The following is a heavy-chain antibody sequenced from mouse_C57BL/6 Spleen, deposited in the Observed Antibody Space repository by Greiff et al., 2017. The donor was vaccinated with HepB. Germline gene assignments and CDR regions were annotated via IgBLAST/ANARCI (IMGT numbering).Heavy chain of an antibody. Sequence: VQLQQSGPELVKPGASVKISCKASGYAFSSSWMNWVKQRPGKGLEWIGRIYPGDGDTNYNGKFKGKATLTADKSSSTAYMQLSSLPSEDSAVYFCARGGLLPGMDYWGQGTSVTVSS. V-gene: IGHV1-82*01. CDR2: IYPGDGDT. CDR3: ARGGLLPGMDY. CDR1: GYAFSSSW. D-gene: IGHD1-1*01. J-gene: IGHJ4*01.